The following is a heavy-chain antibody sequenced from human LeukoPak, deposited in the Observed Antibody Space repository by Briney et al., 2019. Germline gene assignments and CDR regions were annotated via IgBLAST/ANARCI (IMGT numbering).Heavy chain of an antibody. CDR1: GYTFTSYA. Sequence: EASVKLSCKASGYTFTSYAMNWVRQAPGQGLEWMGWINTNTGNPTYAQGFTGRFVFSLDTSVSTAYLQISSLKAEDTAVYYCAREFAYSSSPYFDYWGQGTLVTVSS. D-gene: IGHD6-6*01. J-gene: IGHJ4*02. V-gene: IGHV7-4-1*02. CDR2: INTNTGNP. CDR3: AREFAYSSSPYFDY.